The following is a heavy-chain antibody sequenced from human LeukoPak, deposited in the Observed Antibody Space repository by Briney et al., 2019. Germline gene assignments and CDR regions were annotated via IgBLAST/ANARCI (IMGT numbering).Heavy chain of an antibody. CDR2: ISGSGGST. V-gene: IGHV3-23*01. CDR1: GFTFSSYG. D-gene: IGHD3-22*01. J-gene: IGHJ3*02. CDR3: AKDRLSYDSSGYYYGHDAFDI. Sequence: GGSLRLSCAASGFTFSSYGMSWVRQAPGKGLEWVSAISGSGGSTYYADSVKGRFTISRDNSKNTLYLQMNSLRAEDTAVYYCAKDRLSYDSSGYYYGHDAFDIWGQGTMVTVSS.